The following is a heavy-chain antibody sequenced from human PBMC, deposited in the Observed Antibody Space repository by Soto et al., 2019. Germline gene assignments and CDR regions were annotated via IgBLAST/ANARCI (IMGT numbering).Heavy chain of an antibody. J-gene: IGHJ4*02. D-gene: IGHD3-9*01. CDR2: IKEDGSEQ. CDR3: AKDATSGHILPIAY. CDR1: GFTFQTHW. Sequence: LSLSCAASGFTFQTHWMSWVRQAPGKGLEWVANIKEDGSEQYYVGSVKGRFTISRDNAKNSLYLQMSYLRAEDTATYYCAKDATSGHILPIAYWGLGTLVTVSS. V-gene: IGHV3-7*01.